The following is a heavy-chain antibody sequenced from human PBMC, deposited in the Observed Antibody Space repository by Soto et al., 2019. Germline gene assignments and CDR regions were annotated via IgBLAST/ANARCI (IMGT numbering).Heavy chain of an antibody. CDR2: VKDGGST. V-gene: IGHV4-34*01. CDR3: ARGQEGIVATH. D-gene: IGHD5-12*01. J-gene: IGHJ4*02. Sequence: QVQLQQWGAGLLKPSETLSLTCTVNGGSLTGYYWSWIRQPPGKGLEWIGEVKDGGSTNYSPSLRGXXSXSXXTAKHHFSLRLNSVTAADTAVYFCARGQEGIVATHWDQGALVTVSS. CDR1: GGSLTGYY.